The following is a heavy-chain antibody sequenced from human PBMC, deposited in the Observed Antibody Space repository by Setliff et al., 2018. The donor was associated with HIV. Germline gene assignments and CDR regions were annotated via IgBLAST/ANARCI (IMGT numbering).Heavy chain of an antibody. CDR3: ARPYGSGTKKYRWWYFDY. J-gene: IGHJ4*02. D-gene: IGHD3-10*01. CDR1: GGSFSGYY. V-gene: IGHV4-34*01. CDR2: INHSGST. Sequence: LETLSLTCAVYGGSFSGYYWSWIRQPPGKGLEWIGEINHSGSTNYNPSLKSRVTISVDTSKNQFSLKLSSVTAADTAVYYCARPYGSGTKKYRWWYFDYWGQGTLVTVSS.